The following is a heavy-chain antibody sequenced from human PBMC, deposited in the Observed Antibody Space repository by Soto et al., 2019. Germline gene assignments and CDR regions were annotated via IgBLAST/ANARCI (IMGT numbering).Heavy chain of an antibody. D-gene: IGHD2-2*01. CDR2: ISARGGST. V-gene: IGHV3-23*01. CDR3: AKYCVSTSCYARHFDS. CDR1: GFTFDSHE. J-gene: IGHJ4*02. Sequence: EVPLLESGGGLVQPGGSLRLSCAASGFTFDSHEMSWVRQAPGKGLEWVSTISARGGSTYYAPSVKGRFTVSRDNSKNTLYLQMSSLRDEDTALYYCAKYCVSTSCYARHFDSWGQGTLVTVSS.